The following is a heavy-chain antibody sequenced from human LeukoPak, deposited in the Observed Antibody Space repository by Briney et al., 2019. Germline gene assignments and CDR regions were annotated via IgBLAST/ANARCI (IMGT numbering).Heavy chain of an antibody. Sequence: PGGSLRLSCAASGFTFSDYYMTWIRQAPGKGLEWLSYISSRGTAVYYADSVRGRFTVSRDNARDSPYLQMSSLRVDDTAVYYCARDLGGGWTTFDFWGQGILVTVSS. CDR1: GFTFSDYY. V-gene: IGHV3-11*01. CDR3: ARDLGGGWTTFDF. J-gene: IGHJ5*01. D-gene: IGHD6-19*01. CDR2: ISSRGTAV.